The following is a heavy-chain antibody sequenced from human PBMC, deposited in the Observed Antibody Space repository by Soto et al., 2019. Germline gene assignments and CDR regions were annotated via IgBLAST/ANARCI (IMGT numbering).Heavy chain of an antibody. CDR1: GDTFTSYA. CDR2: INAGNGNT. Sequence: ASVKVSCKASGDTFTSYAMHWVRQAPGQRLEWMGWINAGNGNTKYSQKFQGRVTITRDTSASTAYMELSSLRSEDTAVYYCAQGGIAAAGPDYYYYGMEVWGQGTTVTVSS. J-gene: IGHJ6*02. CDR3: AQGGIAAAGPDYYYYGMEV. V-gene: IGHV1-3*01. D-gene: IGHD6-13*01.